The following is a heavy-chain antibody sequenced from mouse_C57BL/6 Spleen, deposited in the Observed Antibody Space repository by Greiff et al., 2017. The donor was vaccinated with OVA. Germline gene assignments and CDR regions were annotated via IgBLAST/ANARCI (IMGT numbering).Heavy chain of an antibody. CDR1: GFSLTSYG. J-gene: IGHJ2*01. D-gene: IGHD2-3*01. V-gene: IGHV2-5*01. CDR3: AKFDGYYDYFDY. Sequence: VHLVESGPGLVQPSQSLSITCTVSGFSLTSYGVHWVRQSPGKGLEWLGVIWRGGSTDYNAAFMSRLSITKDNSKSQVFFKMNSLQADDTAIYYCAKFDGYYDYFDYWGQGTTLTVSS. CDR2: IWRGGST.